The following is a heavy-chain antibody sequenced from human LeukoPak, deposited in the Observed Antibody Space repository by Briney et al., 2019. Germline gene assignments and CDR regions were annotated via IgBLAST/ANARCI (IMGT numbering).Heavy chain of an antibody. Sequence: PGGSLRLSCAASGFTFDDYAMHWVRQAPGKGLEWVSLISWDGGSTYYADSVKGRFTISRDNSKNSLYLQMNSLRAEDTALYYCAKDRDSSSSWHLYYYYGMDVWGQGTTVTVSS. CDR1: GFTFDDYA. D-gene: IGHD6-13*01. CDR2: ISWDGGST. J-gene: IGHJ6*02. CDR3: AKDRDSSSSWHLYYYYGMDV. V-gene: IGHV3-43D*03.